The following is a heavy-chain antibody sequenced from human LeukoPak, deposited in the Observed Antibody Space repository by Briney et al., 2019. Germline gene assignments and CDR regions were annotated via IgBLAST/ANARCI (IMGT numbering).Heavy chain of an antibody. Sequence: SSETLSLTCAAYGGSFSGYFWNWIRQPPGKGLEWIGEINHSGPTNYNPSLKSRVTVSVDTSKNQFSLELTSVSAADTAVYYCARHVVAVPTARYFDLWGRGSLVTVSS. CDR1: GGSFSGYF. D-gene: IGHD2-2*01. CDR3: ARHVVAVPTARYFDL. CDR2: INHSGPT. V-gene: IGHV4-34*01. J-gene: IGHJ2*01.